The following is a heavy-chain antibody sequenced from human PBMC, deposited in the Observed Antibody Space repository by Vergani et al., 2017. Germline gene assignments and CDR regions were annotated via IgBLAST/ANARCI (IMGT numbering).Heavy chain of an antibody. CDR1: GYSISSGYY. D-gene: IGHD2-2*01. CDR3: ATRVRSTQPGDDWFDP. Sequence: QVQLQESGPGLVKPSETLSLTCAVSGYSISSGYYWGWIRQPPGKGLEWIGEINHSGSTNYNPSLKSRVTISVDTSKNQFSLKLSSVTAADTAVYYCATRVRSTQPGDDWFDPWGQGTLVTVSS. J-gene: IGHJ5*02. CDR2: INHSGST. V-gene: IGHV4-38-2*01.